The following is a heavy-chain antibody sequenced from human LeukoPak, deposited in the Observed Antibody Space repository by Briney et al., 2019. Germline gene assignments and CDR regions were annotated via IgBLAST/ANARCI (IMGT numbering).Heavy chain of an antibody. CDR3: TIGGASGSLAH. Sequence: SETLSLTCTVSRASISDNYWSWSRQPAGKALEWIGRTYTSGDTNYNPSLKSRACVSVDTSKNQFYLSLRYVTAADTAVYYCTIGGASGSLAHWGPGTLVTVSS. CDR2: TYTSGDT. CDR1: RASISDNY. D-gene: IGHD6-13*01. J-gene: IGHJ4*02. V-gene: IGHV4-4*07.